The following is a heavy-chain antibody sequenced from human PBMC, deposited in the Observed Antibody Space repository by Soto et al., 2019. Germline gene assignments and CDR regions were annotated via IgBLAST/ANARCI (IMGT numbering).Heavy chain of an antibody. CDR3: ARASCSGGSCYPPHDYYYMDV. J-gene: IGHJ6*03. Sequence: ASVKVSCKASGYTFTGYYMHWVRQAPGQGLEWMGWINPNSGGTNYAQKFQGWVTMTRDTSISTAYMELSRLRSDDTAVYYCARASCSGGSCYPPHDYYYMDVWGKGTTVTVSS. V-gene: IGHV1-2*04. CDR2: INPNSGGT. CDR1: GYTFTGYY. D-gene: IGHD2-15*01.